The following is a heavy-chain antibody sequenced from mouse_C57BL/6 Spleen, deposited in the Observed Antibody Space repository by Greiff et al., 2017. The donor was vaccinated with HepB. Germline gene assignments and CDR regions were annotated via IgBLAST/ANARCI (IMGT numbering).Heavy chain of an antibody. V-gene: IGHV1-82*01. CDR3: ARGGYYENYAMDY. CDR1: GYAFSSSW. J-gene: IGHJ4*01. Sequence: VQLQESGPELVKPGASVKISCKASGYAFSSSWMNWVKQRPGKGLEWIGRIYPGDGDTNYNGKFKGKATLTADKSSSTAYMQLSSLTSEDSAVYFCARGGYYENYAMDYWGQGTSVTVSS. D-gene: IGHD2-3*01. CDR2: IYPGDGDT.